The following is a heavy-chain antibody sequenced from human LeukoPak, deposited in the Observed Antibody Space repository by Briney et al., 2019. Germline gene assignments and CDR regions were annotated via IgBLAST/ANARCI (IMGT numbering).Heavy chain of an antibody. CDR3: ARQLGYCSGGSCYRSHWFDP. D-gene: IGHD2-15*01. V-gene: IGHV4-39*07. CDR1: GGSISSSSYY. J-gene: IGHJ5*02. CDR2: IYYSGST. Sequence: SETLSLTCAVSGGSISSSSYYWGWIRQPPGKGLEWIGSIYYSGSTYYNPSLKSRVTISVDTSKNQFSLKLSSVTAADTAVYYCARQLGYCSGGSCYRSHWFDPWGQGTLVTVSS.